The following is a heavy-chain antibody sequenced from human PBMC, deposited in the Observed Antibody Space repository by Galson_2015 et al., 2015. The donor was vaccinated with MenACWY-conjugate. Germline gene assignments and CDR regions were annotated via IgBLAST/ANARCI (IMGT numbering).Heavy chain of an antibody. Sequence: SLRLSCAASGFTFSTYSMNWVRQAPGKGLEWVSYISSSSSTIYYADSVKGRFTISRDNAKNSLYLQMNTLRDEDTAAYYCARVPGYSYGYYDWWGQGILVTVSS. D-gene: IGHD5-18*01. J-gene: IGHJ4*02. CDR1: GFTFSTYS. V-gene: IGHV3-48*02. CDR2: ISSSSSTI. CDR3: ARVPGYSYGYYDW.